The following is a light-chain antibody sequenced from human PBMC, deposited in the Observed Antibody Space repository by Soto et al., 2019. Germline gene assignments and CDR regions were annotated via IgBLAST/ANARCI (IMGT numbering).Light chain of an antibody. Sequence: DIQMTQSPSTLSASVGDRVTITCRASQSISTWLAWYQQKPGKAPKLLIYKASSLESGVPSRFSGSGSGTEFTLTISGLQPDDFATYHCQQYNDYSWTFGQGTKVEIK. J-gene: IGKJ1*01. V-gene: IGKV1-5*03. CDR3: QQYNDYSWT. CDR2: KAS. CDR1: QSISTW.